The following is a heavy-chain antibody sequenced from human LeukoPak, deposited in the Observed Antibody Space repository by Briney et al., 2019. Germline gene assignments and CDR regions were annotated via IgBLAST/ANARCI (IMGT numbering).Heavy chain of an antibody. V-gene: IGHV1-2*02. Sequence: ASVKVSCKASGDTLTGYYMHWVRQAPGQGLEWMGWINPNSGGTNYAQKFQGRVTMTRDTSISTAYMELSRLRSDDTAVYYCARTPGRHFDYWGQGTLVTVSS. CDR3: ARTPGRHFDY. D-gene: IGHD3-10*01. CDR1: GDTLTGYY. J-gene: IGHJ4*02. CDR2: INPNSGGT.